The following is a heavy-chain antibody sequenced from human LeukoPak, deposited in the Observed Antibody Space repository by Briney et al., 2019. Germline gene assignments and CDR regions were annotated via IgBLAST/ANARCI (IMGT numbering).Heavy chain of an antibody. Sequence: SETLSLTCAVYGGSFSGYYWSWIRQPPGKGLEWIGEINHSGSTNYNPSLKSRVTISVDTSKNQFSLKLSSVTAADTALYYCARAPVRSSWYPTAYYYYYMDVWGKGTTVTVSS. D-gene: IGHD6-13*01. V-gene: IGHV4-34*01. CDR2: INHSGST. CDR1: GGSFSGYY. CDR3: ARAPVRSSWYPTAYYYYYMDV. J-gene: IGHJ6*03.